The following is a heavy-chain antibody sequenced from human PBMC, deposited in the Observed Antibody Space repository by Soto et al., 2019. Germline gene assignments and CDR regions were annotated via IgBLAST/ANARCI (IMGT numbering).Heavy chain of an antibody. Sequence: ASETLSLTCTVSGGSISSSSYYWGWIRQPPGKGLEWIGSIYYSGSTYYNPSLKSRVTISVDTSKSQFSLKLNSVTPEDTAVYYCAGTTSLQWYYMDVWDKGTTVTVSS. D-gene: IGHD1-7*01. CDR3: AGTTSLQWYYMDV. V-gene: IGHV4-39*01. J-gene: IGHJ6*03. CDR2: IYYSGST. CDR1: GGSISSSSYY.